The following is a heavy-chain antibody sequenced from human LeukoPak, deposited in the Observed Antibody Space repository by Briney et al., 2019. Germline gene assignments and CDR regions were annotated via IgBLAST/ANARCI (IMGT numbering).Heavy chain of an antibody. CDR2: INAGNGNT. CDR1: GYTFTSYA. D-gene: IGHD6-13*01. Sequence: GASVKVSCKASGYTFTSYAMHWVRQAPGQRLEWMGWINAGNGNTKYSQKFQGRVTITADESTSTAYMELSSLRSEDTAVYYCARARETAAAGTLNWFDPWGQGTLVTVSS. CDR3: ARARETAAAGTLNWFDP. J-gene: IGHJ5*02. V-gene: IGHV1-3*01.